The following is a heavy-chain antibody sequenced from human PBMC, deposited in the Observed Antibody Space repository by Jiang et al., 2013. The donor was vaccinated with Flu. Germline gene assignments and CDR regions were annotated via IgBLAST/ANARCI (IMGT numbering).Heavy chain of an antibody. CDR2: INPNSGGT. J-gene: IGHJ6*02. V-gene: IGHV1-2*06. D-gene: IGHD2-15*01. Sequence: MHWVRQAPGQGLEWMGRINPNSGGTNYAQKFRGRVTMTRDTSISTAYMELSRLRSDDTAVYYCARDQDQYYYYYGMDVWGQGTTVTVSS. CDR3: ARDQDQYYYYYGMDV.